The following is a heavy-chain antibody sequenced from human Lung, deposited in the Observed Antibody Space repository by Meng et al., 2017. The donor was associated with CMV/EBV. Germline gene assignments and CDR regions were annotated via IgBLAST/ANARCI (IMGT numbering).Heavy chain of an antibody. CDR3: AKDGVVIPEGGMDV. J-gene: IGHJ6*02. Sequence: GEXXKISCAASGFTFTSYAMSWVRQAPGKGLEWVSAISGSGGSTYYADSVKGRFTIPRDNSKNTLYLQMNSLRAEDTAVYYCAKDGVVIPEGGMDVWGQGXTVTVSS. V-gene: IGHV3-23*01. CDR2: ISGSGGST. CDR1: GFTFTSYA. D-gene: IGHD2-2*01.